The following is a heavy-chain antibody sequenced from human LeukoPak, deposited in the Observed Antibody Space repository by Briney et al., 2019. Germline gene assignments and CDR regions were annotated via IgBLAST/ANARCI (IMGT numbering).Heavy chain of an antibody. D-gene: IGHD2-8*01. CDR3: ARHLYLGCTNGVCYIDGLCLGY. J-gene: IGHJ4*02. CDR2: IWYEGSNK. V-gene: IGHV3-33*01. Sequence: PGGSLRLSCAASGFTFSSYGMHWVRKAPGKGLEWVAVIWYEGSNKYYADSVKGRFTISRDNSKNTLYLQMNSLRAEDTAVYYCARHLYLGCTNGVCYIDGLCLGYWGQGTLVTVSS. CDR1: GFTFSSYG.